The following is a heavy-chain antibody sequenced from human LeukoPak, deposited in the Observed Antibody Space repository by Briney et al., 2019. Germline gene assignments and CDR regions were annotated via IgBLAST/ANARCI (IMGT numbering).Heavy chain of an antibody. CDR1: GGTFSSYA. V-gene: IGHV1-69*05. CDR2: IIPIFGTA. D-gene: IGHD4-17*01. CDR3: ARMNDYGDYPPDL. J-gene: IGHJ2*01. Sequence: GASVKVSCKASGGTFSSYAISWVRQAPGQGLEWMGGIIPIFGTANYAQKFQGRVTMTTDTSTSTAYMELRSLRSDDTAVYYCARMNDYGDYPPDLWGRGTLVTVSS.